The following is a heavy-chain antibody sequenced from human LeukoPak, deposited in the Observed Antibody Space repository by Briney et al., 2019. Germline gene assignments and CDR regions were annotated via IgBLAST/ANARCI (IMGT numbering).Heavy chain of an antibody. Sequence: GGSLRLSCAASGFTVSGNYMSWVRQAPGKGLEWVSVIYRGGSRYYADSVKGRFTISRDNSKNTLYLQMNSLRAEDTAVYYCARHQRTSCGGGYCYPMDYWGQGILVTVSS. CDR1: GFTVSGNY. V-gene: IGHV3-53*01. CDR2: IYRGGSR. D-gene: IGHD2-21*02. J-gene: IGHJ4*02. CDR3: ARHQRTSCGGGYCYPMDY.